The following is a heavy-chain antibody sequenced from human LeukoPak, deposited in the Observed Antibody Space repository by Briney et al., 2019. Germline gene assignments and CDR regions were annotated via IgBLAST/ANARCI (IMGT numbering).Heavy chain of an antibody. CDR2: ISYDGSNK. D-gene: IGHD6-19*01. CDR1: GFTFSSYA. V-gene: IGHV3-30*01. CDR3: ASKVMYNSGWTSFDY. Sequence: GRSLRLSCAASGFTFSSYAMHWVRQAPGKGLEWVAVISYDGSNKYYADSVKGRFTISRDNSKNTLYLQMNSLRAEDTAVYYCASKVMYNSGWTSFDYWGQGTLVTVSS. J-gene: IGHJ4*02.